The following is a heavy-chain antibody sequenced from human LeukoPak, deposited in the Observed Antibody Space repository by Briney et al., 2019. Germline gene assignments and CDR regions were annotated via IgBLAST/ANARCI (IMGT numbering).Heavy chain of an antibody. Sequence: PGGSLRLSCAAPGLSFNNAYMCWVRQAPGKGLEWVGRIKSKVDGGTTDYGAPVKGRFTISRDDSRNTLYLQINSLKTEDTAVYYCTTDAGYTSRWYNYWGQGTLVTVSS. J-gene: IGHJ4*02. D-gene: IGHD6-13*01. CDR2: IKSKVDGGTT. V-gene: IGHV3-15*01. CDR1: GLSFNNAY. CDR3: TTDAGYTSRWYNY.